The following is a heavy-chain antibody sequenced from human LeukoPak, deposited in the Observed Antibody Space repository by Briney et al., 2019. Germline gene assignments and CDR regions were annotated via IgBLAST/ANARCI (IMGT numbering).Heavy chain of an antibody. V-gene: IGHV3-66*01. CDR3: ARDGGSGYCSSSNCYEGFDY. CDR2: IYSGESA. Sequence: GGSLRLSCAASGFSVSSNYMSWVRQAPGKGLEWVSTIYSGESAYYADSVKGRFTISRDNSKNALVLQMNSLTAADTAVYYCARDGGSGYCSSSNCYEGFDYWGQGTLVTASS. CDR1: GFSVSSNY. D-gene: IGHD2-2*01. J-gene: IGHJ4*02.